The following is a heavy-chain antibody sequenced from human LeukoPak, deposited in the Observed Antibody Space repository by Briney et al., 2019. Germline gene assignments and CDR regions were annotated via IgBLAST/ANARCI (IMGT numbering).Heavy chain of an antibody. CDR3: ARATGYSSGWYDY. Sequence: GGSLRLSCAASGFTFSSYNMTWVRQAPGKGLEWVSSISSSSSYIYYADSVKGRFTISRDNAKNSLYLQMNSLRAEDTAVYYCARATGYSSGWYDYWGQGTLVTVSS. CDR2: ISSSSSYI. J-gene: IGHJ4*02. CDR1: GFTFSSYN. V-gene: IGHV3-21*01. D-gene: IGHD6-19*01.